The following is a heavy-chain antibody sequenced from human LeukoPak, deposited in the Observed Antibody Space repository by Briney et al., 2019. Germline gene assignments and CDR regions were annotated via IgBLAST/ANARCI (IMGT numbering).Heavy chain of an antibody. CDR1: GFTISSYA. CDR3: AKVLSVVVAATLLDY. V-gene: IGHV3-23*01. J-gene: IGHJ4*02. CDR2: ISGSGGST. D-gene: IGHD2-15*01. Sequence: PGGSLRLSCAASGFTISSYAMSWVRQAPGKGLEWVSAISGSGGSTYYADSVKGRFTISRDNSKNTLYLQMNSLRAEDTAVYYCAKVLSVVVAATLLDYWGQGTLVTVSS.